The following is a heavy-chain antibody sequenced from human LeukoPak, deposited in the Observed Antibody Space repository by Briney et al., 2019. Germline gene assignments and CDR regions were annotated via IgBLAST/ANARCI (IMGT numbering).Heavy chain of an antibody. CDR2: IYYSGST. V-gene: IGHV4-59*01. J-gene: IGHJ5*02. Sequence: SETLSLTCTVSGDSISSYYWSWIRQPPGKGLEWIGDIYYSGSTNYNPSLKSRVTISVDTSKNQFSLKLSSVTAADTAVYYCARTLGEGYSYGYGWFDPWGQGTLVTVSS. CDR3: ARTLGEGYSYGYGWFDP. CDR1: GDSISSYY. D-gene: IGHD5-18*01.